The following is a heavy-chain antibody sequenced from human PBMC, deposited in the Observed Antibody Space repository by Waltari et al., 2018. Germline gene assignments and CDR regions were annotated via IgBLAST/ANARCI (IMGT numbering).Heavy chain of an antibody. CDR2: IYTSGST. D-gene: IGHD6-19*01. J-gene: IGHJ4*02. V-gene: IGHV4-4*07. CDR1: GGSISSYY. Sequence: QVQLQESGPGLVKPSETLSLTCTVSGGSISSYYWSWIRQPAGKGLEWIGRIYTSGSTTYNPSLKRRFTMSVDTSKNQFSLKLSSVTAADTAVYYCARDEPWGSGWWFDYWGQGTLVTVSS. CDR3: ARDEPWGSGWWFDY.